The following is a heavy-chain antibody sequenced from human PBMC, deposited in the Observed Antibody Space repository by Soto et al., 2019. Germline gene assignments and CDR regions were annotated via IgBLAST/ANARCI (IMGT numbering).Heavy chain of an antibody. Sequence: QVTLKESGPVLVKPTETLTLTCTVSGFSLSNAGMGVSWIRQLPGKALEWLAHIFSNDEKSYSTSLKRRLTISKDTSKSQVVLTMTNMDPVDTATFYCARYLPYSSNFFDCWGQGTVVTVSS. CDR2: IFSNDEK. CDR1: GFSLSNAGMG. V-gene: IGHV2-26*01. D-gene: IGHD6-13*01. J-gene: IGHJ4*02. CDR3: ARYLPYSSNFFDC.